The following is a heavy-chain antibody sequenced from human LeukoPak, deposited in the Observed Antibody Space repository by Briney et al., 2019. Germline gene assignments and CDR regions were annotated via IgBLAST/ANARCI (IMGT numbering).Heavy chain of an antibody. CDR1: GGSFSGYY. V-gene: IGHV4-34*01. D-gene: IGHD2-2*01. J-gene: IGHJ6*02. CDR3: ARGVRSFLGYQNYYGLDV. Sequence: PSETLSLTCAVYGGSFSGYYWSWIRQPPGKGLEWIGEINHSGSTNYNPSLKSRVTISVDTSKNQFSLKLSSVTAADTAVYYCARGVRSFLGYQNYYGLDVWGQGTTVTVS. CDR2: INHSGST.